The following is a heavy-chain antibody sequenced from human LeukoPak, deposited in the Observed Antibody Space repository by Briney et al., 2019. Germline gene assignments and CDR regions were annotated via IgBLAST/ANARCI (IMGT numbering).Heavy chain of an antibody. CDR1: GYSFTSYW. CDR3: ARTNYDYVWGSYRLGPNDAFDI. V-gene: IGHV5-51*01. J-gene: IGHJ3*02. Sequence: GESLKISCKGSGYSFTSYWIGWVRQMPGKGLEWMGIIYPGDSDTRYSPSCQGQVTISADKSISTAYLQWSSLKASDTAMYYCARTNYDYVWGSYRLGPNDAFDIWGQGTMVTVSS. CDR2: IYPGDSDT. D-gene: IGHD3-16*02.